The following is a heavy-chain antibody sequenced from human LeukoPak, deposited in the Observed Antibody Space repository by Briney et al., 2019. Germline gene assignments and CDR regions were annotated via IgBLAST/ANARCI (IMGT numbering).Heavy chain of an antibody. CDR3: ARIYSSSSSRGAFDI. Sequence: PSETLSLTCAAYGGSFSGYYWSWIRQPPGKGLEWIGEINHSGSTNYNPSLKSRVTISVDTSKNQFSLKLSSVTAADTAVYYCARIYSSSSSRGAFDIWGQGTMVTVSS. J-gene: IGHJ3*02. CDR2: INHSGST. V-gene: IGHV4-34*01. D-gene: IGHD6-6*01. CDR1: GGSFSGYY.